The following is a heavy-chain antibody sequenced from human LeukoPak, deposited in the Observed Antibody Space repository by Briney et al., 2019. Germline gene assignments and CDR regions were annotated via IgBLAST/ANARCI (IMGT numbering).Heavy chain of an antibody. V-gene: IGHV3-23*01. J-gene: IGHJ4*02. CDR1: GFTFSAYG. CDR2: ISDRGDNT. D-gene: IGHD4-17*01. CDR3: ATPPTVTRNY. Sequence: GGSLRLSCAASGFTFSAYGTTWVRQAPGKGLEWVSHISDRGDNTYYADPVQGRFTISRDNSNNTVYLQMDSLSADDTAVYYCATPPTVTRNYWGQGTLVTVSS.